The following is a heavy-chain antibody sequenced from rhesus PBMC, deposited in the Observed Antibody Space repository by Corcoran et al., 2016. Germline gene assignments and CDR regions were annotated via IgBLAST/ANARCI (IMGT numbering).Heavy chain of an antibody. CDR3: ARDRLSTVYDRFDV. J-gene: IGHJ5-1*01. D-gene: IGHD2-33*01. CDR2: IGGSSGSN. Sequence: QVQLQESGPGLVKPSETLSLTCAVSGYSISSGYDWNWSRQPPGKGLEGIGYIGGSSGSNNYNPSLKSRVTISKDTSKNQFSLELSSVTAADTAVYFCARDRLSTVYDRFDVWGAGVLVTVSS. CDR1: GYSISSGYD. V-gene: IGHV4-127*01.